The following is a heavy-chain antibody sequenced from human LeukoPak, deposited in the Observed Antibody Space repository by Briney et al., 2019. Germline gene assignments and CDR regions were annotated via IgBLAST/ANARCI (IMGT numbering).Heavy chain of an antibody. Sequence: GGSLRLSCAASGFTFSSYWMHWVRQAPGKGLAWVSRINTDGSSTSNADSVKGRFTISRDNAKNTLYLQMNSLRAEDTALYYCAKSRLSGINDAFDIWGQGTMVTVSS. CDR2: INTDGSST. V-gene: IGHV3-74*01. CDR3: AKSRLSGINDAFDI. CDR1: GFTFSSYW. D-gene: IGHD3-3*01. J-gene: IGHJ3*02.